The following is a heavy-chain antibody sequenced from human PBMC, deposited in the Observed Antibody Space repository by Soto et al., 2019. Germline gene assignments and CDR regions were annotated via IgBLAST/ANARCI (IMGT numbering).Heavy chain of an antibody. V-gene: IGHV4-31*03. CDR2: IHYIGTA. J-gene: IGHJ6*03. Sequence: QVQLQESGPGLVKPSQTLSLTCTVSGDSFSTGGDYYWSWIRQHPGKGLEWIGYIHYIGTAYFNPSLESRVTISVDTFKNQFSLEVNSVTAADTAVYYCARVLCSRVIVPAVYYMDVWGKGTTVTVSS. CDR1: GDSFSTGGDYY. CDR3: ARVLCSRVIVPAVYYMDV. D-gene: IGHD2-2*01.